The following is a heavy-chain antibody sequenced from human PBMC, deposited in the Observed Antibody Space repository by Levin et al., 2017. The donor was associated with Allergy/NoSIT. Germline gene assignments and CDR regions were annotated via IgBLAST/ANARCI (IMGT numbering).Heavy chain of an antibody. V-gene: IGHV3-21*01. CDR1: GFTFSSYS. J-gene: IGHJ5*02. CDR3: ARVTSFGYYGSGSYYNVGWFDP. CDR2: ISSSSSYI. Sequence: GGSLRLSCAASGFTFSSYSMNWVRQAPGKGLEWVSSISSSSSYIYYADSVKGRFTISRDNAKNSLYLQMNSLRAEDTAVYYCARVTSFGYYGSGSYYNVGWFDPWGQGTLVTVSA. D-gene: IGHD3-10*01.